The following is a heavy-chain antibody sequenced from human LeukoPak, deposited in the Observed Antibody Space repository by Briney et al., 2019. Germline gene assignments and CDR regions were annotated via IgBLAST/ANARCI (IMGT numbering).Heavy chain of an antibody. D-gene: IGHD1-26*01. Sequence: PSETLSLTCAVYGGSFSGYYWSWIRQPPGKGLEWIGEINHSGSTNYNPSLKSRVTISVDTSKNQFSLKLSSATAADTAVYYCARDLVLAGGSYPDHWGQGTLVTVSS. CDR1: GGSFSGYY. J-gene: IGHJ4*02. CDR3: ARDLVLAGGSYPDH. V-gene: IGHV4-34*01. CDR2: INHSGST.